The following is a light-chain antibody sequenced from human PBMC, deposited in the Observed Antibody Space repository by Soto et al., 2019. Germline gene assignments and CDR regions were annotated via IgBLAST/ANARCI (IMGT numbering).Light chain of an antibody. Sequence: DIQMTQSPSSLSASVGDRVTITCRASQSISSYLNWYQQKPGKDPKLLIYAASDLQSGVPSRFSGSESGTDFTLTISSLQPEDFATYYCQQSYSTLITFGPGTKVDIK. CDR1: QSISSY. J-gene: IGKJ3*01. CDR3: QQSYSTLIT. CDR2: AAS. V-gene: IGKV1-39*01.